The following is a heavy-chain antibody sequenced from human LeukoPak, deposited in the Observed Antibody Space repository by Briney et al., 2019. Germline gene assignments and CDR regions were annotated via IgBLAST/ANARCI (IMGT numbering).Heavy chain of an antibody. CDR3: VRGLYDFWSGYPSTFDY. Sequence: SETLSLTCTVSGGSISSYYWSWIRQPPGKGLEWIGYIYYSGSTNYNPSLKSRVTISVDTSKNQFSLKLSSVTAADTAVYYCVRGLYDFWSGYPSTFDYWGQGTLVTVSS. D-gene: IGHD3-3*01. V-gene: IGHV4-59*01. CDR1: GGSISSYY. CDR2: IYYSGST. J-gene: IGHJ4*02.